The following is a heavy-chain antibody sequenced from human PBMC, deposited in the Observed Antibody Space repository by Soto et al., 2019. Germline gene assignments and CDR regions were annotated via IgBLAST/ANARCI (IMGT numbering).Heavy chain of an antibody. CDR3: ARVIYDSSGYYLASIYGMDV. CDR1: GYTFTSYA. CDR2: INAGNGNT. D-gene: IGHD3-22*01. V-gene: IGHV1-3*01. J-gene: IGHJ6*02. Sequence: ASVKVSCKASGYTFTSYAMHWVRQAPGQRLEWMGWINAGNGNTKYSQKFQGRVTITRDTSASTAYMELRSLRSDDTAVYYCARVIYDSSGYYLASIYGMDVWGQGTTVTVS.